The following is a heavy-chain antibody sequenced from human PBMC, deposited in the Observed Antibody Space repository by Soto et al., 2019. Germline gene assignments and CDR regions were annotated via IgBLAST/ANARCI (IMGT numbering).Heavy chain of an antibody. CDR3: ARHCRVDTAMAIDY. CDR1: GASIISGRHS. V-gene: IGHV4-39*01. CDR2: IYYSGST. D-gene: IGHD5-18*01. Sequence: NLPETLSLTCTVSGASIISGRHSWGWIRQPPGKGLEWIGSIYYSGSTYYNPSLKSRVTISVDTSKNQFSLKLSSVTAADTAVYYCARHCRVDTAMAIDYWGQGTLVTVSS. J-gene: IGHJ4*02.